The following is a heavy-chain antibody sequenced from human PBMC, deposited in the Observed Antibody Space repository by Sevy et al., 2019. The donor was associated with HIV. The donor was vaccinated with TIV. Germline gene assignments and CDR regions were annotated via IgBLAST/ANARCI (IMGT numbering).Heavy chain of an antibody. Sequence: ASVKVSCKVSGYTLTELSMHWVRQAPGKGLEWMGGFDPEDGETIYAQTFQGRVTMTEDTSTDTAYMELSSLRSEDTAVYYCATGGSAAAGLPLDYWGQGTLVTVSS. J-gene: IGHJ4*02. CDR2: FDPEDGET. V-gene: IGHV1-24*01. CDR1: GYTLTELS. D-gene: IGHD6-13*01. CDR3: ATGGSAAAGLPLDY.